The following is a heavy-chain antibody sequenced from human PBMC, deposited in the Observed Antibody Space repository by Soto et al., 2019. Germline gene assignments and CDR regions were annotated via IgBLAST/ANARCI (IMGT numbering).Heavy chain of an antibody. V-gene: IGHV3-30*18. CDR2: ISYDGNNK. Sequence: GGSLRLSCAASGFSLSNNGMHWVRQAPGKGLEWVAVISYDGNNKYYADSVKGRFTISRDNSKNTVYLEMNNLRAEDTAMYYCAKGGSGNYLTYYYYYGMDVWGQGTTVTVSS. D-gene: IGHD3-22*01. CDR1: GFSLSNNG. CDR3: AKGGSGNYLTYYYYYGMDV. J-gene: IGHJ6*02.